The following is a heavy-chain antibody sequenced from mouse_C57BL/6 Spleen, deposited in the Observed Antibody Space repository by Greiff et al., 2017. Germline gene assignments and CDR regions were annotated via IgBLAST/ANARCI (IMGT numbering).Heavy chain of an antibody. D-gene: IGHD5-1-1*01. J-gene: IGHJ2*01. CDR2: ISYDGSN. CDR3: ARDWGYHDY. CDR1: GYSITSGYY. V-gene: IGHV3-6*01. Sequence: EVQLKESGPGLVKPSQSLSLTCSVTGYSITSGYYWNWIRQFPGNKLEWMGYISYDGSNNYNPSLKNRISITRDTSKNQFFLKLNSVTTEDTATYYCARDWGYHDYWGQGTTLTVSS.